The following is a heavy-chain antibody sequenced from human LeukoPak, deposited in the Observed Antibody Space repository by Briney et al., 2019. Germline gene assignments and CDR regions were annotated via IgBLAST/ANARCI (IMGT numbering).Heavy chain of an antibody. V-gene: IGHV3-48*02. Sequence: GGSLRLSCVASGFTFRSYSMNWVRQAPGKGLEWVSYISSSGSTIYYADAVKGRFTISRDNAKNSLYLQMNSLRDEDTAVYYCARGPRYFDWLSLAHFDYWGQGTLVTVSS. CDR1: GFTFRSYS. CDR2: ISSSGSTI. J-gene: IGHJ4*02. CDR3: ARGPRYFDWLSLAHFDY. D-gene: IGHD3-9*01.